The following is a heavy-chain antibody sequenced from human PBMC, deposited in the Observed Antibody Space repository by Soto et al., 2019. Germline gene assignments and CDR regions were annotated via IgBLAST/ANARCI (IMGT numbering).Heavy chain of an antibody. V-gene: IGHV3-23*01. Sequence: QLLESGGTFVQTGGSLRLSCAASGFTFKSYAMSWVRQAPGKGLEWVASTPGSGGSSYYADSVKGRFTISRDNSKNTLYLDLNSLKAEDTAMYYCARGGSTGWFYFDFWGQGTQVTVSS. CDR1: GFTFKSYA. J-gene: IGHJ4*02. D-gene: IGHD6-19*01. CDR3: ARGGSTGWFYFDF. CDR2: TPGSGGSS.